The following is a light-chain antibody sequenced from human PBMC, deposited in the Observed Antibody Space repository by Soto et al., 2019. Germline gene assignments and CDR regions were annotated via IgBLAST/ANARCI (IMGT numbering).Light chain of an antibody. CDR1: NSDVGGYNY. J-gene: IGLJ3*02. Sequence: QSALTQPRSVSGSPGQSVTISCTGTNSDVGGYNYVSWYQQYPGKAPKLMISDVTDRPSGVPDRFSGSKSGNTASLTISGLQAEDEADYYCCSYVDSDTLVFGGGTKVTVL. CDR2: DVT. V-gene: IGLV2-11*01. CDR3: CSYVDSDTLV.